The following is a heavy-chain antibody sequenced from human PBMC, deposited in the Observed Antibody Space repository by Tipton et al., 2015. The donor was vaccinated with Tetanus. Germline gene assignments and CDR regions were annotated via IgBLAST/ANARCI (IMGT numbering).Heavy chain of an antibody. Sequence: SLRLSCADSGFTFYKENMNWARQAPGKGLEWVSYISASGTIIFYADSVRGRFTVSRDNAKDSLYLQMNSLRDEDTAVYYCARGRGSSWFYVWGQGTMVIVSS. V-gene: IGHV3-48*02. D-gene: IGHD6-13*01. CDR3: ARGRGSSWFYV. J-gene: IGHJ3*01. CDR2: ISASGTII. CDR1: GFTFYKEN.